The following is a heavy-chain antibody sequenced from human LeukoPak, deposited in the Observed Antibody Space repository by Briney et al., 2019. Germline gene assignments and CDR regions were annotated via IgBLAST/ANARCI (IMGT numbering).Heavy chain of an antibody. V-gene: IGHV3-21*01. CDR1: GITFSNYN. J-gene: IGHJ6*03. CDR3: ARDPYNGAYSEGYYYYYMDV. D-gene: IGHD1-1*01. CDR2: ITSSNSYT. Sequence: GGSLRLSCAAPGITFSNYNMNWVRQAPGKGLEWISAITSSNSYTFYADSVKGRFTISRDNAQNSLYLQMNSLRVEDTAIYYCARDPYNGAYSEGYYYYYMDVWGKGTTVTVSS.